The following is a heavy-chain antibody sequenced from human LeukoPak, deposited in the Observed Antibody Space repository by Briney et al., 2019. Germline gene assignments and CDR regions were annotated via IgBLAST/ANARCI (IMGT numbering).Heavy chain of an antibody. CDR3: AKPLEMATIASGAFDI. CDR2: ISGSGGST. Sequence: GGSLRLSCAASGFTFSSYAMSWVRQAPGKGLEWFSAISGSGGSTYYADSVKGRFTISRDNSKDTLYLQMNSLRAEDTAVYYCAKPLEMATIASGAFDIWGQGTMVTVSS. J-gene: IGHJ3*02. D-gene: IGHD5-24*01. V-gene: IGHV3-23*01. CDR1: GFTFSSYA.